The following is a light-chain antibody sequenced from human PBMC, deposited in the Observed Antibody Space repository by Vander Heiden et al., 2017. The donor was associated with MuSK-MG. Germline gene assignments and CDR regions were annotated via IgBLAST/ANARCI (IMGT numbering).Light chain of an antibody. CDR2: AAS. V-gene: IGKV1-27*01. CDR3: QKHDTAPLT. Sequence: DIQMTQSPSSLSASVGDRVTITCRASQGIRNSLAWFQQKPAKVPKLLIYAASTLQSGVPSRFSGSGSGTDFTLTITSLQPEDVATYYCQKHDTAPLTFGGGTKVEIK. J-gene: IGKJ4*01. CDR1: QGIRNS.